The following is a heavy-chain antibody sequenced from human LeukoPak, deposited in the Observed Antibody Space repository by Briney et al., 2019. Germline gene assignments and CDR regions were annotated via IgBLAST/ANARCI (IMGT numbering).Heavy chain of an antibody. CDR3: ARAVAEDIVVVVAANNWFDP. J-gene: IGHJ5*02. CDR2: IYSGGST. D-gene: IGHD2-15*01. V-gene: IGHV3-66*01. Sequence: PGGSLRLSCAASRFTVSSNYMSWVRQAPGKGLEWVSVIYSGGSTYYADSVKGRFSISRDNSKNTLYLQMNSLRAEDTAVYYCARAVAEDIVVVVAANNWFDPWGQGTLVTVSS. CDR1: RFTVSSNY.